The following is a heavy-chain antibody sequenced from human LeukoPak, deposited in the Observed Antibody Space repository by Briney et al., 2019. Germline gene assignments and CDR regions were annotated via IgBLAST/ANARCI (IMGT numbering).Heavy chain of an antibody. CDR3: AKRGPQIGTFDY. V-gene: IGHV3-23*01. CDR1: GFTFSTYG. CDR2: ISGSGGST. J-gene: IGHJ4*02. D-gene: IGHD1-1*01. Sequence: PGGSPRLSCAASGFTFSTYGMNWVRQAPGKGLEWVSAISGSGGSTYYADSVKGRFTISRDNSKNTLYLQMNSLRAEDTAVYYCAKRGPQIGTFDYWGQGTLVTVSS.